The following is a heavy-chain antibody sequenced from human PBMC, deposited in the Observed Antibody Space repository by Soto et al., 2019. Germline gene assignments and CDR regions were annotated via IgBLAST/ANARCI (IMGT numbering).Heavy chain of an antibody. Sequence: GGSLRLSCAASGFTFSDYYMSWIRQAPGKGLEWVSYISSSGSTIYYADSVKGRFTISRDNAKNSLYLQMNSLRAEDTAVCYCARGRMLVRGDLPYFDYWGQGTLVPVSS. CDR3: ARGRMLVRGDLPYFDY. J-gene: IGHJ4*02. D-gene: IGHD3-10*01. CDR1: GFTFSDYY. V-gene: IGHV3-11*01. CDR2: ISSSGSTI.